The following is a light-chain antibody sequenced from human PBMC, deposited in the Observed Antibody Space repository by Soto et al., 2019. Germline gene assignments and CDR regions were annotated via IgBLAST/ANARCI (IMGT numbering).Light chain of an antibody. CDR1: QSISSW. V-gene: IGKV1-5*01. Sequence: DIQMTQSPSTLSASVGDRVTIPCRASQSISSWLAWYQQKPGKAPKLLIYDASSLESGVPSRFSGSGSGTEFTLTISSLQPDDFATYYCQQYNSYWYTFGQGTRLEIK. CDR3: QQYNSYWYT. CDR2: DAS. J-gene: IGKJ5*01.